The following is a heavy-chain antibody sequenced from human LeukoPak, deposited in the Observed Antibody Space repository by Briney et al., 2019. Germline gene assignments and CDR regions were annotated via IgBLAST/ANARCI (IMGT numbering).Heavy chain of an antibody. V-gene: IGHV1-46*01. J-gene: IGHJ4*02. D-gene: IGHD6-13*01. CDR1: GYTFTSYY. Sequence: ASVKVSCKASGYTFTSYYMHWVRQAPGQGLEWMGIINPSGGSTSYAQKFQGRVTMTRDTSISTAYMGLSRLRSDDTAVYYCARDLPGYSSSWISTRFDYWGQGTLVTVSS. CDR2: INPSGGST. CDR3: ARDLPGYSSSWISTRFDY.